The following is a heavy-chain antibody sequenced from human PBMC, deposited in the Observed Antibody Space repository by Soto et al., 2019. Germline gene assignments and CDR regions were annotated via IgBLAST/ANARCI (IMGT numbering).Heavy chain of an antibody. D-gene: IGHD3-10*01. CDR1: GYTLTELS. CDR2: FDPEDGET. V-gene: IGHV1-24*01. CDR3: AMLYGCRGYYYYYGMDV. J-gene: IGHJ6*02. Sequence: ASVKVSCKVSGYTLTELSMHWVRQAPGKGLEWMGGFDPEDGETIYAQKFQGRVTMTEDTSTDTAYMELSSLRSEDTAVYYCAMLYGCRGYYYYYGMDVWGQGTTVTVYS.